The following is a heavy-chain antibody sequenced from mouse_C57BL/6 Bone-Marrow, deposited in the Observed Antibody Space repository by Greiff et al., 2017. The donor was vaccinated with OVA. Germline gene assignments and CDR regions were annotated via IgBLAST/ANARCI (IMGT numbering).Heavy chain of an antibody. CDR1: GFTFSDYG. V-gene: IGHV5-17*01. CDR3: AKEGIYYGNYYYFDY. CDR2: ISSGSSTI. Sequence: EVKVVESGGGLVKPGGSLKLSCAASGFTFSDYGMHWVRQAPEKGLEWVAYISSGSSTIYYADTVKGRFTISRDNAKNTLFLQMTSLRSEDTAMYYCAKEGIYYGNYYYFDYWGQGTTLTVSS. D-gene: IGHD2-1*01. J-gene: IGHJ2*01.